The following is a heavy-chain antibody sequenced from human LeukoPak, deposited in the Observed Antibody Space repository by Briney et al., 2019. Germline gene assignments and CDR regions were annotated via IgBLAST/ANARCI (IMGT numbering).Heavy chain of an antibody. D-gene: IGHD3-22*01. J-gene: IGHJ4*02. Sequence: PSETQSLTCAVSGGSISSGGYSWSWIRQPPGKGLEWIGYIYHSGSTYYNPSLKSRVTISVDTSKNQFTLKLSSVTAADTAVYYCARVENYDSSYYFDYWGQGTLVTVSS. CDR2: IYHSGST. CDR3: ARVENYDSSYYFDY. CDR1: GGSISSGGYS. V-gene: IGHV4-30-2*01.